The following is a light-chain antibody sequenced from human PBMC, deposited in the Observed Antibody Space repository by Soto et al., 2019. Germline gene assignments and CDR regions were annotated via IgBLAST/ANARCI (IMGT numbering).Light chain of an antibody. Sequence: QSVLTQPPSVSEAPRQRVTISCSGSSSNIGNNAVNWYQQLPGKAPKLLIYSDDLLPSGVSDRFSGSKSGTSASLAISGLQSEDEAVYYCAAWDDRLKEVFGGGTKDRP. CDR3: AAWDDRLKEV. CDR1: SSNIGNNA. CDR2: SDD. J-gene: IGLJ3*02. V-gene: IGLV1-36*01.